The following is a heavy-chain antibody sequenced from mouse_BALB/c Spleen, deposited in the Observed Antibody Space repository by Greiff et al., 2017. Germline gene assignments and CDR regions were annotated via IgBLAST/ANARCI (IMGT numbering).Heavy chain of an antibody. CDR1: GFSLTGYG. CDR3: ARDYDYDKGFAY. J-gene: IGHJ3*01. CDR2: IWGDGST. D-gene: IGHD2-4*01. Sequence: QVQLKESGPGLVAPSQSLSITCTVSGFSLTGYGVNWVRQTPGKGLEWLGMIWGDGSTDYNSALKSRLSISKYNSKSQVFLKMNSLQTDDTARYYCARDYDYDKGFAYWGQGTLVTVSA. V-gene: IGHV2-6-7*01.